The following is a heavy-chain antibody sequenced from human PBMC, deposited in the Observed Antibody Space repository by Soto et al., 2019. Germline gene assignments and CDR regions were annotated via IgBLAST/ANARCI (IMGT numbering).Heavy chain of an antibody. CDR2: ISYDGSNK. V-gene: IGHV3-30-3*01. D-gene: IGHD3-9*01. CDR1: GFLFNTYA. CDR3: ARPGSGYDVLTGQYFYYYHTIDV. J-gene: IGHJ6*02. Sequence: QVQLVDSGGGVVQPGRSLRLSCAASGFLFNTYAMHWVRQAPGKGLEWVAVISYDGSNKYYADSVKGRFTISRDNSKNTLYLQMNSLTTEDMAVYYCARPGSGYDVLTGQYFYYYHTIDVWGQGTTVTVSS.